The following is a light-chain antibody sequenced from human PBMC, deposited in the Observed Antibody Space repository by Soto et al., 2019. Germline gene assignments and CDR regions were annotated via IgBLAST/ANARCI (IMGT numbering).Light chain of an antibody. CDR2: SNN. CDR3: AAWDDSLNAVYV. V-gene: IGLV1-44*01. Sequence: QSVLTQPPSASGTPGQRVTISCSGSSSNIGSNTVNWYQQLPGTAPKLLIYSNNQRPSGVPDRFSGSKSGTSASLAISGLQYEDEADYYCAAWDDSLNAVYVFGTGTKVTVL. CDR1: SSNIGSNT. J-gene: IGLJ1*01.